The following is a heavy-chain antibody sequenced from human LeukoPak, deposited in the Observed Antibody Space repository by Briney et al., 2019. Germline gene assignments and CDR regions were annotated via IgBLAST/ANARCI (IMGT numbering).Heavy chain of an antibody. CDR1: GYSISSTSYY. J-gene: IGHJ4*02. CDR3: ARNISGGYFDH. V-gene: IGHV4-39*01. D-gene: IGHD6-19*01. Sequence: SDTLSLTCTVSGYSISSTSYYWGWIRQPPGKGLEWIGSIYYSGSTHYNPSLKSRVTISVDTSKNQFSLKLTSVTAADTAVYYCARNISGGYFDHWGQGTLVTVSS. CDR2: IYYSGST.